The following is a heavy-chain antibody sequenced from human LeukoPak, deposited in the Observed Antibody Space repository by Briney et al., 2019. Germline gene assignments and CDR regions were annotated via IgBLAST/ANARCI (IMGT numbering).Heavy chain of an antibody. Sequence: PGGSLRLSRAASGFTFSNAWMSWVRQAPGKGLEWVGRIKSKTDGGTTDYAAPVKGRFTISRDDSKNTLYLQMNSLKTEDTAVYYCTTDFYLNMVRGVMAYYWGQGTLVTVSS. CDR3: TTDFYLNMVRGVMAYY. CDR2: IKSKTDGGTT. CDR1: GFTFSNAW. V-gene: IGHV3-15*01. J-gene: IGHJ4*02. D-gene: IGHD3-10*01.